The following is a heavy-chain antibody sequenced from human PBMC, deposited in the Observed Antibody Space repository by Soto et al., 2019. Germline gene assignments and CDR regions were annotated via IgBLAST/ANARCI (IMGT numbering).Heavy chain of an antibody. J-gene: IGHJ2*01. Sequence: HPGGSLRLSCVASGFIFSDYAMTWVHQAPGKGLQWVATISASGGNIEYADSLKGRFTISRDNSKNSVYLQLSGLTADDTAVHYCAKVAGGLGYFDLWGRGTLVTVSS. CDR3: AKVAGGLGYFDL. CDR2: ISASGGNI. D-gene: IGHD3-16*01. V-gene: IGHV3-23*01. CDR1: GFIFSDYA.